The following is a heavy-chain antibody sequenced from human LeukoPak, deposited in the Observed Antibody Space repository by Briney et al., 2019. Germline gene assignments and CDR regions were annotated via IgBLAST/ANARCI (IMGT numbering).Heavy chain of an antibody. CDR3: ARDPPGYYYDSSGYLDY. CDR1: GFTFSSYS. J-gene: IGHJ4*02. V-gene: IGHV3-30*03. D-gene: IGHD3-22*01. CDR2: ISYDGSNK. Sequence: PGGSLRLSCAASGFTFSSYSMNWVRQAPGKGLEWVAVISYDGSNKYYADSVKGRFTISRDNSKNTLYLQMNSLRAEDTAVYYCARDPPGYYYDSSGYLDYWGQGTLVTVSS.